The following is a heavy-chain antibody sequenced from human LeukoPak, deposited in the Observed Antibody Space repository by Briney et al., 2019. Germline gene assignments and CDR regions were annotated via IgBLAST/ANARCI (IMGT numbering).Heavy chain of an antibody. D-gene: IGHD3-22*01. CDR2: ISYDGSNK. CDR1: GFTFSSYG. CDR3: AKDHGYYYDSSGYYPSYYFDY. V-gene: IGHV3-30*18. J-gene: IGHJ4*02. Sequence: GGSLRLSCAASGFTFSSYGMHWVRQAPGKGLEWVAVISYDGSNKYYADSVKGRFTISRDNSKNTLYLQMNSLRAEDTAVYYCAKDHGYYYDSSGYYPSYYFDYWGQGTLVTVSS.